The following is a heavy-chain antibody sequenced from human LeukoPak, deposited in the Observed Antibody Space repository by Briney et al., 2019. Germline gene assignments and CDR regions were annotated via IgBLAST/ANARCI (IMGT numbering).Heavy chain of an antibody. J-gene: IGHJ4*02. CDR3: TAQGGWYIDY. CDR2: IHHEGST. Sequence: PSETLPLTCGVSGGSISSGIRWSWVRQPPGKGLEWIGEIHHEGSTKYSPSLKSRVTISVVKSKNQFSLKLNSVTAADTAVYYCTAQGGWYIDYWGQGTLVTVSS. V-gene: IGHV4/OR15-8*01. CDR1: GGSISSGIR. D-gene: IGHD6-19*01.